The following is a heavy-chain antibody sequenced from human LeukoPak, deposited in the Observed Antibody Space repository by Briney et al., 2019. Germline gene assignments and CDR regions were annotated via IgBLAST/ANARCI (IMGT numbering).Heavy chain of an antibody. CDR1: GFTFSNYN. J-gene: IGHJ6*03. Sequence: GRSLRLSCAAPGFTFSNYNMNWVRQAPGKGLEWISSTTSSSSYKFYADSVKGRFTISRDNAKNSLYLQMNSLRAEDTAVYYCARDPYSGAYYEGYYYYYMDVWGKGTTVTVSS. CDR3: ARDPYSGAYYEGYYYYYMDV. D-gene: IGHD1-26*01. CDR2: TTSSSSYK. V-gene: IGHV3-21*01.